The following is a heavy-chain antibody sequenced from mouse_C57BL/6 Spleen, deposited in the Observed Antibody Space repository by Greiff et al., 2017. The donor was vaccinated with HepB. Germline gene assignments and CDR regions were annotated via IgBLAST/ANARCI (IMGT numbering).Heavy chain of an antibody. CDR2: ISSGSSTI. J-gene: IGHJ4*01. Sequence: EVQRVESGGGLVKPGGSLKLSCAASGFTFSDYGMHWVRQAPEKGLEWVAYISSGSSTIYYADTVKGRFTISRDNAKNTLFLQMTSLRSEDTAMYYCAKNQGYYYGSIYIYYAMDYWGQGTSVTVSS. CDR1: GFTFSDYG. CDR3: AKNQGYYYGSIYIYYAMDY. D-gene: IGHD1-1*01. V-gene: IGHV5-17*01.